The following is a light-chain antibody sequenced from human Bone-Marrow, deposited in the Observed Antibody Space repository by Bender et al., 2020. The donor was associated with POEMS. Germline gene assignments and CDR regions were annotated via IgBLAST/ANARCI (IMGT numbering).Light chain of an antibody. Sequence: QSVLTQPPSVSGAPGQRVTISCTGSSSNTGSGYDINWYQHLPGTAPKLLIYGYKNRPSGVPDRFSGSKFGTSASLALTGLQAEDDCDYYCQSYDNSLGGWVFGGGTTLTVL. CDR3: QSYDNSLGGWV. V-gene: IGLV1-40*01. J-gene: IGLJ3*02. CDR2: GYK. CDR1: SSNTGSGYD.